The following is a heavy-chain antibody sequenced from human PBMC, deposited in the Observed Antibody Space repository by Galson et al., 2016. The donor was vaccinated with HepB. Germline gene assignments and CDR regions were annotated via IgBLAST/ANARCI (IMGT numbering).Heavy chain of an antibody. CDR2: VHHGGAT. V-gene: IGHV4-34*01. CDR1: GGSFSDYY. CDR3: ARDGTWNWVFDC. Sequence: SETLSLTCAVSGGSFSDYYWNWIRQPPGKGLEWIGEVHHGGATNYNPSLKSRVTISLDTSNNQFSLKLTSVTAADTAVYYCARDGTWNWVFDCWGQGTLVTVSS. J-gene: IGHJ4*01. D-gene: IGHD1-7*01.